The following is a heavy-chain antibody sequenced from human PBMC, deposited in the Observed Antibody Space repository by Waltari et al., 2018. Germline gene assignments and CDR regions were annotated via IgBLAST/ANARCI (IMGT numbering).Heavy chain of an antibody. D-gene: IGHD3-9*01. J-gene: IGHJ5*02. V-gene: IGHV4-30-2*04. Sequence: STYYNPSLKSRVTISVDTSKNQFSLKLSSVTAADTAVYYCAREGLRTNVLRYFDWFPGKDNWFDPWGQGTLVTVSS. CDR2: ST. CDR3: AREGLRTNVLRYFDWFPGKDNWFDP.